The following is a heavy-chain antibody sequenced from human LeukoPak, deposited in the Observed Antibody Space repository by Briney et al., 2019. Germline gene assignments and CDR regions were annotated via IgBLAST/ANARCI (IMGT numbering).Heavy chain of an antibody. J-gene: IGHJ3*02. CDR1: GFTLSNAS. V-gene: IGHV3-15*01. Sequence: GGSLRLSCAVSGFTLSNASIRWGRQAPGKGLEWVGRIKSKTDGGTTDYAAPVKGRFTISRDDSKNTLYLQMNSLKTEDTAVYYGATLVVPDAFDIWGQGTMVTVSS. CDR3: ATLVVPDAFDI. CDR2: IKSKTDGGTT. D-gene: IGHD2-15*01.